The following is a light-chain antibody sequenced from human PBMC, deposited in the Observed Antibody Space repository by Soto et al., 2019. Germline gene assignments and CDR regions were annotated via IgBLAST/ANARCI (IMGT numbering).Light chain of an antibody. Sequence: DIQMTQSPTSLAASVGDRVTITCQASQDLTNYLNWYQQKPGEAPKLLIYDTTTLEEGVPSRFSGGGSGTDFTFTIKGMQTEPDAIYFCQQYVNLPYTFGQGTKVDIK. V-gene: IGKV1-33*01. CDR1: QDLTNY. CDR3: QQYVNLPYT. J-gene: IGKJ2*01. CDR2: DTT.